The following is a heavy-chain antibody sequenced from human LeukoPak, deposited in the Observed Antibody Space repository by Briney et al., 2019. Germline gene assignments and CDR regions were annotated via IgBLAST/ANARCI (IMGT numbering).Heavy chain of an antibody. CDR3: ARAPDPSDSSGYCPVY. J-gene: IGHJ4*02. CDR1: GFTFSSYW. Sequence: GGSLRLSCAASGFTFSSYWMSWVRQAPGKGLEWVANIKQDGSEKYCVDSVKGRFTISRDNAKNSLYLQMNSLRAEDTAVYYCARAPDPSDSSGYCPVYWGQGTLVTVSS. V-gene: IGHV3-7*01. CDR2: IKQDGSEK. D-gene: IGHD3-22*01.